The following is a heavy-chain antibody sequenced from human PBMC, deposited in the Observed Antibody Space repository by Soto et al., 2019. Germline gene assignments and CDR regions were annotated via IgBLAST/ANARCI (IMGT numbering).Heavy chain of an antibody. J-gene: IGHJ5*02. CDR2: IYYSGST. D-gene: IGHD2-2*01. CDR3: ARGYCSSTSCYPNWFDP. V-gene: IGHV4-31*03. CDR1: GGSISSGGYY. Sequence: SETLSLTCTVSGGSISSGGYYWSWIRQHPGKGLEWIGYIYYSGSTYYNPSLKSRVTISVDTSKNQFSLKLSSVTAADTAVHYCARGYCSSTSCYPNWFDPWGQGTLVTVSS.